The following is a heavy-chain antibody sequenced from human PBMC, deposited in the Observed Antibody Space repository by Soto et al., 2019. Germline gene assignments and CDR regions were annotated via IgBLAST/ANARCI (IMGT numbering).Heavy chain of an antibody. CDR2: IYWNDDK. Sequence: HITLKESGPTLVKPTQTLTLTCSFSGFSLSTSRVGVGWIRQPPGKAPQWLALIYWNDDKRYTPSLRSRLTVTKDTSKQQGALTMTNMDPVDTATYFCEHEKSGRGTEPFEYWCPGTLVTVSS. V-gene: IGHV2-5*01. D-gene: IGHD1-1*01. CDR1: GFSLSTSRVG. J-gene: IGHJ4*02. CDR3: EHEKSGRGTEPFEY.